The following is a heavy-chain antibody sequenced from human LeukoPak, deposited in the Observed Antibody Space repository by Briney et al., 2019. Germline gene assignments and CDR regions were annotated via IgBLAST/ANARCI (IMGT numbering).Heavy chain of an antibody. D-gene: IGHD1-26*01. Sequence: GGSLRLSCAASGFNFRGYAMSWVRQAPGKGLEWVSAISGSGARAHYAESVRGRFTISRDNAQNTLHLQMGSLRAEDTAVYYCAKEVVLGETNYYYYGMDVWGQGTTVTVSS. CDR1: GFNFRGYA. CDR2: ISGSGARA. J-gene: IGHJ6*02. V-gene: IGHV3-23*01. CDR3: AKEVVLGETNYYYYGMDV.